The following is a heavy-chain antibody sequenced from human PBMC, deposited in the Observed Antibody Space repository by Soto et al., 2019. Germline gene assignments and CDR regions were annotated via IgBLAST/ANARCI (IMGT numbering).Heavy chain of an antibody. CDR2: INMDGSVT. D-gene: IGHD2-8*02. V-gene: IGHV3-74*01. J-gene: IGHJ4*02. CDR1: GFTFSSDW. Sequence: QPGGSLRLSCVASGFTFSSDWMHWVRQGAGKGLVWVSRINMDGSVTNYADSVKGRFTITRDNAKNTVYLQMNSLRVEDTAVYYCARGPRGVYGNDYWGQGALVT. CDR3: ARGPRGVYGNDY.